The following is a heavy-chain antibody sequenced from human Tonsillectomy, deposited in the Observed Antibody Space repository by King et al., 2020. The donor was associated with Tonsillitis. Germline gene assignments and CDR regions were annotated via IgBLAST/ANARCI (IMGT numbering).Heavy chain of an antibody. CDR3: ARARPFTYGDPKVRERYFDL. Sequence: QLQESGPGLVKPSQTLSLTCTVSGGSISSGGYYWSWIRQHPGKGLEWIGYIYYSGSTYYNPSLKSRVTISVDTSKNQFSLKLSSVTAADTAVYYCARARPFTYGDPKVRERYFDLWGRGTLVTVSS. CDR1: GGSISSGGYY. D-gene: IGHD4-17*01. CDR2: IYYSGST. J-gene: IGHJ2*01. V-gene: IGHV4-31*03.